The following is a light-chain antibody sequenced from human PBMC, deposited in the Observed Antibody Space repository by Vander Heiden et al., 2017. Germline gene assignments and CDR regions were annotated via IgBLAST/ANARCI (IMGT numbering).Light chain of an antibody. CDR1: SSNIGNNY. Sequence: QSVLTQPPSGSATPGQKVTISCSGSSSNIGNNYVSWYQQLPGTAPKRRSYENNKRPTGIPDRFSGSKSGTSATLGITGLQTGDEADYYCATWDSSLSAVVLGGGTKLTVL. V-gene: IGLV1-51*02. CDR2: ENN. CDR3: ATWDSSLSAVV. J-gene: IGLJ2*01.